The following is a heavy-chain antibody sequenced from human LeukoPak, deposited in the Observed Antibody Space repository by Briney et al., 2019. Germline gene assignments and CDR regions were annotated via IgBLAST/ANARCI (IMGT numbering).Heavy chain of an antibody. V-gene: IGHV3-23*01. CDR1: GFTFSSYA. J-gene: IGHJ4*02. CDR2: ISGSGGST. D-gene: IGHD6-13*01. CDR3: AKDLGVDSSSWYSDY. Sequence: PGGSLRLSCAASGFTFSSYAMSWVRQAPGKGLEWVSAISGSGGSTYYADSVKGRFTISRDNSKNTPYLQMNSLRAEDTAVYYCAKDLGVDSSSWYSDYWGQGTLVTVSS.